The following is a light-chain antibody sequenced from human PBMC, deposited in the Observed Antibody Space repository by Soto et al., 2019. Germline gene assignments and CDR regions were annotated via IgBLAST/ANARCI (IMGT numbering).Light chain of an antibody. J-gene: IGKJ4*01. CDR2: DPS. Sequence: EIVLTQSPATLSLSPGERATLSCRAVLFVISSFPWFPQVPRQAPRLLIYDPSNSATGILARCTGRGSGTDFSLTISTLEPQVLPLSCCQVRGNWPLTIGGGTKVDIK. CDR3: QVRGNWPLT. V-gene: IGKV3-11*01. CDR1: LFVISS.